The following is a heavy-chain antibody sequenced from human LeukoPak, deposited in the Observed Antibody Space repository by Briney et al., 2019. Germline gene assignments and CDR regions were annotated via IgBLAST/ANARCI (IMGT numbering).Heavy chain of an antibody. CDR1: GYIFTNYW. CDR3: ARQSRDGSKTRGYYFDY. Sequence: GESLKISCQVSGYIFTNYWIGWVRQMPGKGLESMGIIYPADSDTAYSPSFQGQVTISADKSISTVYLQWSSLKASDTAMYYCARQSRDGSKTRGYYFDYWDQGTLVTVS. D-gene: IGHD3-10*01. V-gene: IGHV5-51*01. CDR2: IYPADSDT. J-gene: IGHJ4*02.